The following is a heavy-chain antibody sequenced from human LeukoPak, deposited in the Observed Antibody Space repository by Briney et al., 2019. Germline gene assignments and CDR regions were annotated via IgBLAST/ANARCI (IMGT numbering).Heavy chain of an antibody. V-gene: IGHV4-39*07. J-gene: IGHJ4*02. CDR2: INHSGST. CDR1: GDSISRNNIF. CDR3: ARAGLNGDVDY. D-gene: IGHD4-17*01. Sequence: SETLSLTCTVYGDSISRNNIFWAWIRQPPGKGLEWIGEINHSGSTNYNPSLKSRVTISVDTSKNQFSLKLSSVTAADTAVYYCARAGLNGDVDYWGQGTLVTVSS.